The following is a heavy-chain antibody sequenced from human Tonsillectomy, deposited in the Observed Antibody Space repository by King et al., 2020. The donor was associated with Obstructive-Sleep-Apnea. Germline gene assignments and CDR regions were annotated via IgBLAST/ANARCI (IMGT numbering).Heavy chain of an antibody. J-gene: IGHJ5*02. CDR3: AGEVEVTGDVDP. CDR1: GGSINNSSFY. V-gene: IGHV4-39*07. CDR2: VYYNGHT. Sequence: QLQESGPGLMKPSETLSLTCTVSGGSINNSSFYWGWIRQPPGKGLEWIGSVYYNGHTFYNPSLKSRVTISLDTSKNQFSLKLNSMTAADTAVYYWAGEVEVTGDVDPWGQGTLVTVSS. D-gene: IGHD7-27*01.